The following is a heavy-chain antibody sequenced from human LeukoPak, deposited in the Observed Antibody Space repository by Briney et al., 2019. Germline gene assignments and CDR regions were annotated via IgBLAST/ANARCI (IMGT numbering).Heavy chain of an antibody. Sequence: GGSLRLSCAASGFTFDGYGMHWVRQAPGKGLEWVAFIRYDGTKQYYADSVKGRFTISRDNSKNTLYLQMNSLRAEDTAVYYCAKGNIAVADYWGQGTLVTVSS. CDR1: GFTFDGYG. CDR3: AKGNIAVADY. J-gene: IGHJ4*02. D-gene: IGHD6-19*01. V-gene: IGHV3-30*02. CDR2: IRYDGTKQ.